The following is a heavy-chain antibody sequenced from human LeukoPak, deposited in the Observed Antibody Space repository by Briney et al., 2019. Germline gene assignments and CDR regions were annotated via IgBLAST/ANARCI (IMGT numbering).Heavy chain of an antibody. CDR3: ARDQAWGAAPGREFDY. V-gene: IGHV4-38-2*02. Sequence: SETLSLTCAVSGYSISSGYYWGWIRQPPGKGLEWIGSIYHSGTTYYNPSLKSRVTISVDTPKNQFSLKLRSVTAADTAVYYCARDQAWGAAPGREFDYWGQGTLVTVSS. CDR1: GYSISSGYY. CDR2: IYHSGTT. J-gene: IGHJ4*02. D-gene: IGHD6-13*01.